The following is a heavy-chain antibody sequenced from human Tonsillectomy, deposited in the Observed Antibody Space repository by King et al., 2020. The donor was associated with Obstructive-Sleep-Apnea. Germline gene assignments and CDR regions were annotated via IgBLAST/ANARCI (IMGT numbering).Heavy chain of an antibody. CDR1: GFTFSSYA. CDR3: AKDIVRSTRYYYYNGMDV. Sequence: VQLVESGGYLVHPGGSLRLSCAASGFTFSSYAVNWVRQAPGKGLEWVSAISGSGGRTYYADSVKGRFTISRDDSKNTMYLQMNSLRDEDTAVYYCAKDIVRSTRYYYYNGMDVWGQGTTVTVSS. V-gene: IGHV3-23*04. CDR2: ISGSGGRT. D-gene: IGHD2-2*01. J-gene: IGHJ6*02.